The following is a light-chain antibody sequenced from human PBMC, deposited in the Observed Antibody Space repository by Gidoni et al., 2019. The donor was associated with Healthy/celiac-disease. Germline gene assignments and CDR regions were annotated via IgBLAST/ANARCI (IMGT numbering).Light chain of an antibody. CDR1: QSVSSSY. V-gene: IGKV3-20*01. CDR3: QQYGSSGLT. J-gene: IGKJ4*01. CDR2: GAS. Sequence: EIVLTQSPGTLSLSPGERATLSCRASQSVSSSYLAWYQQKPGQAPRLLIDGASSRATGIPDRFSGSGSGTDFTLTISRLDPEDFAVYYCQQYGSSGLTFGGGTKVEIK.